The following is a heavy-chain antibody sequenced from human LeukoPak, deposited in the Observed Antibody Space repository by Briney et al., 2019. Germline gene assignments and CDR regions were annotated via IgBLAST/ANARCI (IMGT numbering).Heavy chain of an antibody. CDR2: IYYTGST. V-gene: IGHV4-39*07. CDR1: GGSISSGSYY. Sequence: SETLSLTCTVSGGSISSGSYYWGWIRQPPGKGLEWIGSIYYTGSTYYNPSLKSRVTISVDTSKNQFSLKLSSVTAADTAVYYCARDSTTVTTWGLQDYWGQGTLVTVSS. J-gene: IGHJ4*02. D-gene: IGHD4-17*01. CDR3: ARDSTTVTTWGLQDY.